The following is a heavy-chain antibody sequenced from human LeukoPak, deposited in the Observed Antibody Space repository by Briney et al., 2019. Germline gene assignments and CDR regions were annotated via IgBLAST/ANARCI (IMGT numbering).Heavy chain of an antibody. V-gene: IGHV4-59*01. CDR1: GGSISRYY. Sequence: SETLSLTCTVSGGSISRYYWNWIRQPPGKGLEWIGYIYYSGSTNYNPSLKSRVTISVDTSKNQFSLKLSSVTAADTAVYYCARETTTEEGFHYWGQGTLVTVSS. CDR2: IYYSGST. D-gene: IGHD4-17*01. CDR3: ARETTTEEGFHY. J-gene: IGHJ4*02.